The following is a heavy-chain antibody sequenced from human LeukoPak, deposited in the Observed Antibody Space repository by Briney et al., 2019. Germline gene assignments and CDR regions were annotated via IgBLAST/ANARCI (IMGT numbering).Heavy chain of an antibody. CDR2: IRQDGSEK. D-gene: IGHD3-10*01. CDR1: GFTFTSYW. V-gene: IGHV3-7*01. J-gene: IGHJ4*02. CDR3: ATGPAGLADY. Sequence: GGSLRLSCAASGFTFTSYWMYWVRQAPGKGLEWVAYIRQDGSEKYYADSVKGRFTISRDNSKNTLYLQMNSLRAEDTAVYYCATGPAGLADYWGQGTLVTVSS.